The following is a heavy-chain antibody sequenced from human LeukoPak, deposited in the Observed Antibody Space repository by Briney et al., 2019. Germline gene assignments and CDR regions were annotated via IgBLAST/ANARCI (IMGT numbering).Heavy chain of an antibody. D-gene: IGHD6-13*01. Sequence: GGSLRLSCAASGFTVSSNYMSRVRQAPGKGLEWLSVIYSGGTSTTYYVDSVKGRFTISRDNSKNTLYLQMDSLRVDDTAVYFCARGSRSSPGWFDPWGQGTLVTVSS. J-gene: IGHJ5*02. CDR2: IYSGGTSTT. CDR1: GFTVSSNY. V-gene: IGHV3-53*01. CDR3: ARGSRSSPGWFDP.